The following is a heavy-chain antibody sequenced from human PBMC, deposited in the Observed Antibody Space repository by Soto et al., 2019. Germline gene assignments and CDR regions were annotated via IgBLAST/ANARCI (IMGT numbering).Heavy chain of an antibody. CDR3: ARIPLNYYDFWSGHYPYYYGMDV. V-gene: IGHV2-70*01. D-gene: IGHD3-3*01. J-gene: IGHJ6*02. CDR1: GFSLSTSGMC. CDR2: IDWDDDK. Sequence: SGPTLVNPXQTLTLTCTFSGFSLSTSGMCVSWIRQPPGKALEWLALIDWDDDKYYSTSLKTRLTISKDTSKNQVVLTMTNMDPVDTATYYCARIPLNYYDFWSGHYPYYYGMDVWGQGTTVTVSS.